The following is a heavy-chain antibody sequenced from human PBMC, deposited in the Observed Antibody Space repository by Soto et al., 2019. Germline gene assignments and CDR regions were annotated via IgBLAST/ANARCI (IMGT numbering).Heavy chain of an antibody. CDR3: ARKLGATPPSAY. D-gene: IGHD7-27*01. J-gene: IGHJ4*02. V-gene: IGHV1-2*02. CDR2: IDPDSGGT. CDR1: GYTFTGYY. Sequence: QVQLVQSGAEVKEPGASLKVSCKAFGYTFTGYYLHWVRQAPGQGLEWMGWIDPDSGGTNYAQKFKGSVTMTRDTSINPAYMELSRLTFDDTAVYYCARKLGATPPSAYWGQGTQVTVSS.